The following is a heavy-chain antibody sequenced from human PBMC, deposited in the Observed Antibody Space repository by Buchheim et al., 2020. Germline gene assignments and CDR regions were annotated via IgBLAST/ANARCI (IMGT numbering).Heavy chain of an antibody. V-gene: IGHV3-33*01. Sequence: QVQLVESGGGVVQPGRSLRLSCAASGFTFSSYGMHWVRQAPGKGLEWAAVIWYDGSNKYYADSVKGRFTISRDNSKNTLYLQMNSLRAEDTAVYYCARGQRGYSYGYLDYWGQGTL. D-gene: IGHD5-18*01. CDR3: ARGQRGYSYGYLDY. CDR2: IWYDGSNK. J-gene: IGHJ4*02. CDR1: GFTFSSYG.